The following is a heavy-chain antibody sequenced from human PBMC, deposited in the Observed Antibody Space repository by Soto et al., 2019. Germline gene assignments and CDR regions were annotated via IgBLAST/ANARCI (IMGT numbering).Heavy chain of an antibody. CDR1: GFTFTNVT. D-gene: IGHD1-1*01. CDR3: AKLYWNPRYFDY. Sequence: LGLSCAASGFTFTNVTMTWVRQAPGKGLEWVSTITDSGGSTDYADSVKGRFTISRDNSKSTLYLQMNNLRADDTAVYYCAKLYWNPRYFDYWGQGARVTVSS. V-gene: IGHV3-23*01. CDR2: ITDSGGST. J-gene: IGHJ4*02.